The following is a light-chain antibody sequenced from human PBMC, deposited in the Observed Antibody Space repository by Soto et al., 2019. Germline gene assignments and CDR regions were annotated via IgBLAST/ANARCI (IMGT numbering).Light chain of an antibody. CDR1: SSDVGAYNY. CDR3: CSYAGSSTFF. Sequence: QSALTQPRSVSGSPGQSVTISCTGTSSDVGAYNYVSWYQQHPGKAPELIIFDVTRRPSGVPDRFSGSKSGNTASLTVSGLQAEDEADYYCCSYAGSSTFFFGTGTKLTVL. CDR2: DVT. J-gene: IGLJ1*01. V-gene: IGLV2-11*01.